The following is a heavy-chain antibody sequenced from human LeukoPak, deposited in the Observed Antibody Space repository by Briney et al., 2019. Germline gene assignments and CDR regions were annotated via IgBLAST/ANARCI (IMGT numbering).Heavy chain of an antibody. D-gene: IGHD5-12*01. J-gene: IGHJ6*02. CDR3: ARSSGWRNAYYYYGMDV. Sequence: GGSLRLSCAASGFTFGTYAMSWVRQAPGKGLEWVSAISGSGGSTYYADSVKGRFTISRDNSKNTLYLQMNSLRDEDTAVYYCARSSGWRNAYYYYGMDVWGQGTTVTVSS. CDR2: ISGSGGST. V-gene: IGHV3-23*01. CDR1: GFTFGTYA.